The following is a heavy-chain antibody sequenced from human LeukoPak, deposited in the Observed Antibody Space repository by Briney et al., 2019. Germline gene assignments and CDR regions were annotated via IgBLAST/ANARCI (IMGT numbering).Heavy chain of an antibody. CDR1: GFTFSSYG. Sequence: GRSLRLSCAASGFTFSSYGMHWVRQAPGKGLEWVAVISYDGSNKNYADSVKGRFTISRDNSKNTLYLQMNSLRAEDTAVYYCAKDRRFESYSTYYYGMDVWGQGTTVTVSS. CDR2: ISYDGSNK. J-gene: IGHJ6*02. V-gene: IGHV3-30*18. D-gene: IGHD1-26*01. CDR3: AKDRRFESYSTYYYGMDV.